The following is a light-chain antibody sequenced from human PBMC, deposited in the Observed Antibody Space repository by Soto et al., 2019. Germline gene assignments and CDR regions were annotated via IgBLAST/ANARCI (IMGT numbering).Light chain of an antibody. Sequence: QSALTQPASVSGSPGQSITISCTGTSSDIGRYHYVTWYQQHPGKAPKLMIYDVSNRPSGVSSRFSGSKSGTTASLTTSGLQPEDEADYYCCSYAASSTLYVFGTGTKVTVL. CDR1: SSDIGRYHY. CDR3: CSYAASSTLYV. V-gene: IGLV2-14*03. CDR2: DVS. J-gene: IGLJ1*01.